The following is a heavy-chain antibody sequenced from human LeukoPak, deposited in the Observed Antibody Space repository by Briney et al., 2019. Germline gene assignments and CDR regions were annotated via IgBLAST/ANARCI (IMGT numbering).Heavy chain of an antibody. V-gene: IGHV3-15*01. Sequence: PGGSLRLSCAASGFTFSNAWMSWVRQAPGKGLEWVGRMKSKTDGGTTDYAAPVKGRFTISRDDSENTLYLRMNSLKTEDTAIYYCHSGSYLNTEYFQHWGQGTLVTVSS. D-gene: IGHD1-26*01. CDR3: HSGSYLNTEYFQH. CDR1: GFTFSNAW. J-gene: IGHJ1*01. CDR2: MKSKTDGGTT.